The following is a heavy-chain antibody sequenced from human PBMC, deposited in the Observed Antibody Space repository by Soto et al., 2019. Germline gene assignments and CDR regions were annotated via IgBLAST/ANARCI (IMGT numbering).Heavy chain of an antibody. J-gene: IGHJ4*02. CDR2: INPNSGGT. Sequence: QVQLVQSGAEVKKPGASVKVSCKASGYTFTGYYMHWVRQAPGQGLEWMGWINPNSGGTNYAQKFQGWVTMTRDTYISTAYMELSRLRSDDTAVYYCARDRGIAAAGTSQHYFDYRGQGTLVTVSS. CDR3: ARDRGIAAAGTSQHYFDY. D-gene: IGHD6-13*01. CDR1: GYTFTGYY. V-gene: IGHV1-2*04.